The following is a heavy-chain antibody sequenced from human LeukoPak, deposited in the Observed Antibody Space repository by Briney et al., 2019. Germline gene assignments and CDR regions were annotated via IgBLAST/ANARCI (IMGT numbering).Heavy chain of an antibody. D-gene: IGHD3-22*01. V-gene: IGHV3-7*03. Sequence: GGSLRLSCAASGFTFSRHWMTWVRQAPGKGLEWVANIKHDGSEKNYVDSVKGRFTISRDNAKNSLYLQMNSLRAEDTAVYYCATPLDYYDRSDSHQGGDWGQGTMVTVSS. CDR1: GFTFSRHW. CDR2: IKHDGSEK. CDR3: ATPLDYYDRSDSHQGGD. J-gene: IGHJ4*02.